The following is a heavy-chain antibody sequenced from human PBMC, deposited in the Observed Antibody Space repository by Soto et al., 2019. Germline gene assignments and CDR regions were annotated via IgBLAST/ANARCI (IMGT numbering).Heavy chain of an antibody. J-gene: IGHJ4*02. CDR2: IWYDGSNK. CDR3: AKGYYYASSGYPFDY. Sequence: GGSLRLSCAASGFTFSSYGMHWVRQAPGKGLEWVAVIWYDGSNKYYADSVKGRFTISRDNSKNTLYLQMNSLRAEDTAVYYCAKGYYYASSGYPFDYWGQGTLVTVSS. D-gene: IGHD3-22*01. CDR1: GFTFSSYG. V-gene: IGHV3-33*06.